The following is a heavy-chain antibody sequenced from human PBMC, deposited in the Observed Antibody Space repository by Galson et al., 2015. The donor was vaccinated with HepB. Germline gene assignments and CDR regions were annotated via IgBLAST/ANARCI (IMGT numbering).Heavy chain of an antibody. CDR2: ISYDGSDE. CDR3: AKDRQPKQLVLGLGSYGVDV. V-gene: IGHV3-30*18. J-gene: IGHJ6*01. Sequence: SLRLSXXXSGFIFXSYDMHWVRQAPGKGLEWMAIISYDGSDEYSADSVKGRFTISRDNSKSTLYLQMNSLRAEDTAVYYCAKDRQPKQLVLGLGSYGVDVWXXXTTXTVSS. D-gene: IGHD6-13*01. CDR1: GFIFXSYD.